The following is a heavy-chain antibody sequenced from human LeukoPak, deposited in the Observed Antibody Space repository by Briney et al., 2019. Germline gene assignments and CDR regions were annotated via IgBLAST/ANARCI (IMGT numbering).Heavy chain of an antibody. V-gene: IGHV4-59*08. CDR3: ARHSGSSPHYFDY. Sequence: PSEILSLTCTVSGGSISSYYWSWLRQPPGKGLEWIGFIYYSGSTHYKSSLKSRVTISVDTSRSQFSLRLSSVTAADTAVYYCARHSGSSPHYFDYWGQGTLVTVSS. D-gene: IGHD1-26*01. CDR2: IYYSGST. J-gene: IGHJ4*02. CDR1: GGSISSYY.